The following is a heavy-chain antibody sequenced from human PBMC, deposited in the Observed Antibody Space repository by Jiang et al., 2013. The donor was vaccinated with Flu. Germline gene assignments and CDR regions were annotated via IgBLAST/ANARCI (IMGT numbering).Heavy chain of an antibody. J-gene: IGHJ4*02. Sequence: SGFTFSSYAMHWVRQAPGKGLEWVAVISYDGSNKYYADSVKGRFTISRDNSKNTLYLQMNSLRAEDTAVYYCARDPLLGYCSGGSCYGGYFDYWGQGTLVTVSS. D-gene: IGHD2-15*01. CDR2: ISYDGSNK. CDR1: GFTFSSYA. V-gene: IGHV3-30-3*01. CDR3: ARDPLLGYCSGGSCYGGYFDY.